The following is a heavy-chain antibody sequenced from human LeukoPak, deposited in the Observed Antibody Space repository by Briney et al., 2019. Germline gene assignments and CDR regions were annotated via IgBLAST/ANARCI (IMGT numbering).Heavy chain of an antibody. D-gene: IGHD2-15*01. J-gene: IGHJ4*02. V-gene: IGHV1-69*04. CDR2: IIPILGIA. CDR3: ARPAYCSGGSCYSHYFDY. CDR1: GGTFSSYA. Sequence: SVKVSCKASGGTFSSYAISWVRQAPGQGLEWMGRIIPILGIANYAQKFQGRVTITADKSTSTAYMELSSLRSEDTAVYYCARPAYCSGGSCYSHYFDYWGQGTLVTVSS.